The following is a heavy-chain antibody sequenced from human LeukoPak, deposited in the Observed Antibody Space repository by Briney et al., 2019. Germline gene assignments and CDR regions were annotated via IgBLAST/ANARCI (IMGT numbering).Heavy chain of an antibody. CDR2: IYYSGST. Sequence: SETLSLTCTVSGGSISSYYWSWIRQPPGKGLEWIGYIYYSGSTNYNPSLKSRVTISVDTSKNQFSLKLSSVTAADTAVYYCARHVTSLAAAPTGYYYGMDVWGQGTTVTVSS. D-gene: IGHD6-13*01. CDR1: GGSISSYY. CDR3: ARHVTSLAAAPTGYYYGMDV. V-gene: IGHV4-59*08. J-gene: IGHJ6*02.